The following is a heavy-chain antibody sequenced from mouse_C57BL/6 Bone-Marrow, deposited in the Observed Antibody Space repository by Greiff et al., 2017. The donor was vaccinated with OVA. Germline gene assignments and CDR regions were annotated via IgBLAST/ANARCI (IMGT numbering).Heavy chain of an antibody. D-gene: IGHD1-1*01. CDR2: ISDGGSYT. Sequence: EVQLVESGGGLVKPGGSLKLSCAASGFTFSSYAMSWVRQTPEKRLEWVATISDGGSYTYYPDNVKGRFTISRDNAKNNRYLQMSNLKSEDTAMYYCAKTTVVATRYFEVWGTGTTVTVSS. CDR3: AKTTVVATRYFEV. CDR1: GFTFSSYA. J-gene: IGHJ1*03. V-gene: IGHV5-4*01.